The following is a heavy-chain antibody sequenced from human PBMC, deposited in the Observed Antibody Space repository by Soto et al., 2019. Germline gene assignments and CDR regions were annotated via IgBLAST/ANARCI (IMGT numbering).Heavy chain of an antibody. D-gene: IGHD3-22*01. V-gene: IGHV5-51*01. CDR1: GYSFTSYW. J-gene: IGHJ4*02. CDR2: IYPGDSDT. CDR3: ARQPDYYDSSGYYEDY. Sequence: GESLKISCKGSGYSFTSYWIGWVRQMPGKGLEWMGIIYPGDSDTRYSPSFQGQVTISADKSISTAYLQWSSLKASDTAMYYCARQPDYYDSSGYYEDYWGQGVPVTVSS.